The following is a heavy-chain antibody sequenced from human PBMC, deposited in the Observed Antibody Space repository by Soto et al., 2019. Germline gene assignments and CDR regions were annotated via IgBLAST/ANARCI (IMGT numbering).Heavy chain of an antibody. J-gene: IGHJ4*02. Sequence: GSLRLSCAASGFTFISYWMHWVRQAPGKGLVWVSRINSDGSSTSYADSVKGRFTISRDNAKNTLYLQMNSLRAEDTAVYYCASGPPSSSSSLSYWGQGTLVTVSS. CDR2: INSDGSST. CDR3: ASGPPSSSSSLSY. V-gene: IGHV3-74*01. CDR1: GFTFISYW. D-gene: IGHD6-6*01.